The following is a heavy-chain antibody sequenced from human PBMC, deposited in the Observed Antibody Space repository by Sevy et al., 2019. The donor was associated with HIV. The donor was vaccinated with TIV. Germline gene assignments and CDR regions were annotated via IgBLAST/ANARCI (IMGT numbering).Heavy chain of an antibody. J-gene: IGHJ4*02. CDR2: IWFDGSNT. CDR1: GFTFSTYG. Sequence: GGSLRLSCAASGFTFSTYGMHWVRQAPGKGLEWVAVIWFDGSNTYYADSVKGRFTISRDIAKNTRHLQMNSLRAEDTAVYYCARDLEFYDYGDYGPAFMPDYSGQRTVVTVSS. D-gene: IGHD4-17*01. CDR3: ARDLEFYDYGDYGPAFMPDY. V-gene: IGHV3-33*01.